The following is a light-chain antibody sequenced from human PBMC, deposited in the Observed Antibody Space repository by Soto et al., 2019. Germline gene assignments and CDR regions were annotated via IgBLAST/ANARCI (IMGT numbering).Light chain of an antibody. CDR3: QQYNNWPRT. CDR1: QSVSSN. V-gene: IGKV3-15*01. CDR2: GAS. J-gene: IGKJ2*01. Sequence: EIVMTQSPATLYVSPGERATVSCRASQSVSSNLAWYQQKPGQAPRLLIYGASTRATSIPARFSGSGSGTEFTLTIGSLQSEDFAVYYCQQYNNWPRTFGQGTKLEIK.